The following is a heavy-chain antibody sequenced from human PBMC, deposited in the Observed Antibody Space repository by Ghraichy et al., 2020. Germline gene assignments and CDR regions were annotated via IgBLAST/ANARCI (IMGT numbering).Heavy chain of an antibody. Sequence: GGSLRLSCVASGFTFSSYGMHWVRQAPGKGLEWVAVISYDGNSEYYADSVKGRLTISRDNSKNTLYLQVNSLRADDTAVYYCAKDSQEIGGYQYYWGQGTLVTVSS. V-gene: IGHV3-30*18. CDR2: ISYDGNSE. D-gene: IGHD3-16*02. J-gene: IGHJ4*02. CDR3: AKDSQEIGGYQYY. CDR1: GFTFSSYG.